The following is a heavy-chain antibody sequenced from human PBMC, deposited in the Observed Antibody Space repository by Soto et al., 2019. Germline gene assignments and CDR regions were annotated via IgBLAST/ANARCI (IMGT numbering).Heavy chain of an antibody. Sequence: GGSLRLSCAASGFTFSSYSMNWVRQAPGKGLEWVSYMRSSSGTIHYADSVKGRFTISRDNSKNTLYLQMNSLRAEDTAVYYCARIGEVVVTATNYYGMDVWGQGTTVTVSS. CDR1: GFTFSSYS. V-gene: IGHV3-48*01. D-gene: IGHD2-21*02. J-gene: IGHJ6*02. CDR3: ARIGEVVVTATNYYGMDV. CDR2: MRSSSGTI.